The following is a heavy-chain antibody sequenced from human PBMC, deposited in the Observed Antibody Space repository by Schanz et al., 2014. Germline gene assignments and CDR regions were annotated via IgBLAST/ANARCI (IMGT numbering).Heavy chain of an antibody. V-gene: IGHV3-33*08. D-gene: IGHD1-1*01. Sequence: VQLVESGGGLVQPGGSLRLSCAASGFTFSDFGMHWVRHTPVKGLEWVATIWFDGSKTDYADSVKGRFTISRDNAKYTLYLQMNSLRAEDTAVYYCVKLPGATGTTSHFDYWGQGTLVTVSS. CDR3: VKLPGATGTTSHFDY. CDR1: GFTFSDFG. CDR2: IWFDGSKT. J-gene: IGHJ4*02.